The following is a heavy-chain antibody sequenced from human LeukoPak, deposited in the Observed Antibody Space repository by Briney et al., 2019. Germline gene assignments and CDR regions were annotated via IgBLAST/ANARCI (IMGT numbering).Heavy chain of an antibody. V-gene: IGHV4-38-2*02. D-gene: IGHD6-19*01. J-gene: IGHJ4*02. Sequence: SETLSLTCTVSGYYISIGYYYWGWIRQPPGKGLEWIGNIYHSGSTYYNPSLKTRVTISLDTSKNQFSLKLSSVTAADTAVYYCARIQSSGWVVDYWGQGTLLTVSS. CDR1: GYYISIGYYY. CDR2: IYHSGST. CDR3: ARIQSSGWVVDY.